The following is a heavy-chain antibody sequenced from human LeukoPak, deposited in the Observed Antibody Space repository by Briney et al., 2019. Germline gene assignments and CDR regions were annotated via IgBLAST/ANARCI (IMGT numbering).Heavy chain of an antibody. J-gene: IGHJ5*02. CDR2: IYHSGST. CDR1: GGSISSYY. CDR3: ARLQDWFDP. V-gene: IGHV4-59*08. Sequence: EPSETLSLTCTVSGGSISSYYWSWIRQPPGKGLEWIGYIYHSGSTNYNPSLKSRVTISVDTSKNQFSLKLSSVTAADTAVYYCARLQDWFDPWGQGTLVTVSS.